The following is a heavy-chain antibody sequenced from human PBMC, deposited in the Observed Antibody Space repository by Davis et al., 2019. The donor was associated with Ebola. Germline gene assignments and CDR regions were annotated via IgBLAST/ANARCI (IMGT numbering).Heavy chain of an antibody. D-gene: IGHD5-24*01. Sequence: MPGGSLRLSCAVYGGSFSGYYWSCIRQLPGKGRGWTGEINHSGSTNYNPSLKSRVTISVDTSKNQFSLKLSSVTDADTAVYYCARGTRGLQRYFDYWGQGTLVTVSS. V-gene: IGHV4-34*01. CDR3: ARGTRGLQRYFDY. CDR1: GGSFSGYY. CDR2: INHSGST. J-gene: IGHJ4*02.